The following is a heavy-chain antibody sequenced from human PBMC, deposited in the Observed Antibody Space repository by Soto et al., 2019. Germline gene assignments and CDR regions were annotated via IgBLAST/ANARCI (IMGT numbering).Heavy chain of an antibody. CDR2: ISAYNGNT. CDR3: ARDLTTVTEHYYYYYYMDV. CDR1: GYTFTSYG. D-gene: IGHD4-4*01. V-gene: IGHV1-18*01. J-gene: IGHJ6*03. Sequence: ASVKVSCKASGYTFTSYGISWVRQAPGQGLEWMGWISAYNGNTNYAQKLQGRVTMTTDTSTSTAYMELRSLRSDDTAVYYCARDLTTVTEHYYYYYYMDVWGKGTTVTVSS.